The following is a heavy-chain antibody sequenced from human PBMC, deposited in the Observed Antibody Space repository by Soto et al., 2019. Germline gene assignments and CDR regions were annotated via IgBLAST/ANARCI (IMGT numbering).Heavy chain of an antibody. J-gene: IGHJ5*02. CDR1: GYTFTSYA. CDR2: INAGNGNT. V-gene: IGHV1-3*01. Sequence: ASVKVSCKASGYTFTSYAMHWVRQAPGQRLEWMGWINAGNGNTKYSQKFQGRVTITRDTSASTAYMELSSLRSEDTAVYYCARDRPLGSGSYHTYNWFDPWGQGTLVTVS. D-gene: IGHD3-10*01. CDR3: ARDRPLGSGSYHTYNWFDP.